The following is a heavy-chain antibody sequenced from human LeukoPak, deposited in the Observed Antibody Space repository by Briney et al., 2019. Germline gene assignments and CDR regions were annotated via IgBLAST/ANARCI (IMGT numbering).Heavy chain of an antibody. Sequence: SETLSLTCTVSGGSISSSSYYWGWIRQPPGKGLEWIGSIYSGTTNYNPSLKGRVTISVDTPKSQFSLKLNSMTAADTAVYYCARHYYGSGIRGLAFDSWGQGILVTVSS. J-gene: IGHJ4*02. V-gene: IGHV4-39*01. CDR2: IYSGTT. D-gene: IGHD3-10*01. CDR3: ARHYYGSGIRGLAFDS. CDR1: GGSISSSSYY.